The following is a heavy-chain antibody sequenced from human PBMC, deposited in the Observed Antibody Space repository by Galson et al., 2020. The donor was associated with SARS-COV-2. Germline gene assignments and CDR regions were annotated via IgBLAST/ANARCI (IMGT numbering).Heavy chain of an antibody. Sequence: GESLKISCAASGFTVSDNYMSWVRQAPGKGLEWVSVIYSGGSTYYADSVKGRFTISRDNSKNTLYLQMNSLRVEDTAVYYCARDGRSSWPRAGGMDVWGQGTTVTVSS. D-gene: IGHD6-13*01. CDR3: ARDGRSSWPRAGGMDV. J-gene: IGHJ6*02. CDR1: GFTVSDNY. V-gene: IGHV3-66*01. CDR2: IYSGGST.